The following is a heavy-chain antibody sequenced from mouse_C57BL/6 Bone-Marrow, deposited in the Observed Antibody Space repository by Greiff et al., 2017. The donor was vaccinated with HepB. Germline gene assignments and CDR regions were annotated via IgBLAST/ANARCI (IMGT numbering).Heavy chain of an antibody. Sequence: EVKLVESGPELVKPGASVKISCKASGYSFTGYYMNWVKQSPEKSLEWIGEINPSTGGTTYNQKFKAKATLTVDKSSSTAYMQLKSLTSEDSAVYYCARDYSNLWGQGTLVTVSA. V-gene: IGHV1-42*01. J-gene: IGHJ3*01. CDR3: ARDYSNL. CDR2: INPSTGGT. CDR1: GYSFTGYY. D-gene: IGHD2-5*01.